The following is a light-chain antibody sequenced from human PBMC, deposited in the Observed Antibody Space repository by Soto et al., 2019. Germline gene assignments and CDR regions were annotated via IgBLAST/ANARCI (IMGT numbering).Light chain of an antibody. J-gene: IGLJ2*01. Sequence: QSVLTQPPSASGTPGQWVTISCSGSTSNIGSNYVFWYQQLPRTAPKLLIYRNYHRPSEVPDRFSGSKSGASVSLTISGLRVEDEAHYYCAAWDDSLSGVLFGGGTKLTVL. CDR2: RNY. CDR1: TSNIGSNY. V-gene: IGLV1-47*01. CDR3: AAWDDSLSGVL.